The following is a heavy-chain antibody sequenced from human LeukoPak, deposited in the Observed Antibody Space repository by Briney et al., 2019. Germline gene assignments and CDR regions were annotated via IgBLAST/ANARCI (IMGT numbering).Heavy chain of an antibody. CDR1: GGSISSYY. J-gene: IGHJ4*02. Sequence: SETLSLTCTVSGGSISSYYWSWIRQPPGKGLEWIGYIYYSGSTNYSPSLKSRVTISVDTSKNQFSLKLSSVTAADTAVYYCARGSTSDYYDSGELLDYWGQGTLVTVSS. CDR3: ARGSTSDYYDSGELLDY. CDR2: IYYSGST. D-gene: IGHD3-22*01. V-gene: IGHV4-59*01.